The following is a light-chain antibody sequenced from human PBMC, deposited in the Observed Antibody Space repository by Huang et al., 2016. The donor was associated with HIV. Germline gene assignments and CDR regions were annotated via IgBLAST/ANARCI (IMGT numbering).Light chain of an antibody. Sequence: DIQMTQSSATLSASVGDRVTITCRASQSIGTWLAWYQQKPGKAPNLLIYDASTLESGVPSRFSGGGSGTEFTLTINSLQPDDFASYYCQHYNSFPWTFSQGTKVEV. CDR3: QHYNSFPWT. CDR2: DAS. CDR1: QSIGTW. J-gene: IGKJ1*01. V-gene: IGKV1-5*03.